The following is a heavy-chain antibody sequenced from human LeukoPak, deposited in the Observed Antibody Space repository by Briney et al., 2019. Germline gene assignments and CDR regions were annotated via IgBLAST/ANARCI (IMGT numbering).Heavy chain of an antibody. CDR3: ARLGDYYDSSGYFGAFDI. Sequence: TSESLSLTCTVSGGSISSSSYHWGWIRQPPGKGLEWIGNSNYGGSTYYNPSLKRRVTISVDTSKKQFSLKLTSVTAADAAVYYCARLGDYYDSSGYFGAFDIWGQGTMVTVFS. CDR1: GGSISSSSYH. V-gene: IGHV4-39*01. J-gene: IGHJ3*02. CDR2: SNYGGST. D-gene: IGHD3-22*01.